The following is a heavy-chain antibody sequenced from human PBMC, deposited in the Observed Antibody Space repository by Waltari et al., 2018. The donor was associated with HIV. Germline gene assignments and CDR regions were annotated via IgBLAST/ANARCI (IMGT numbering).Heavy chain of an antibody. CDR2: INHSGST. J-gene: IGHJ1*01. CDR1: GGSFSGYY. CDR3: ARGGFNYGGNSASFQH. V-gene: IGHV4-34*01. D-gene: IGHD4-17*01. Sequence: QVQLQQWGAGLLKPSETLSLTCAVYGGSFSGYYWSWIRQPPGKGLEWIGEINHSGSTNYNPSLKSRVTISVDTSKNQFSLKLSSVTAADTAVYYCARGGFNYGGNSASFQHWGQGTLVTVSS.